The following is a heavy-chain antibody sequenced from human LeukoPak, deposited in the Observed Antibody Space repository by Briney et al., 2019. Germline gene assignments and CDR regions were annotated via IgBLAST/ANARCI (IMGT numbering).Heavy chain of an antibody. V-gene: IGHV4-59*01. D-gene: IGHD2-15*01. CDR1: GGSISSYY. CDR3: ASLATGYCSGGSCLDY. Sequence: SETLSLTCTVSGGSISSYYWSWIRQPPGKGLEWIGYIYYSGSTNYNPSLKSRVTISVDTSKNQFSLKLSSVTAADTAVYYCASLATGYCSGGSCLDYWGQGTLVTVSS. CDR2: IYYSGST. J-gene: IGHJ4*02.